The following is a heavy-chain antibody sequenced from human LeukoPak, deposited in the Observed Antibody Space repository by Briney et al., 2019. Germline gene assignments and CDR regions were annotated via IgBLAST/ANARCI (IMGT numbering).Heavy chain of an antibody. CDR3: ARDLGWFHFDS. CDR2: IKEDGSAQ. J-gene: IGHJ4*02. CDR1: GFTYSSHN. Sequence: GGSLRLSCAASGFTYSSHNMHWVRQAPGKGLEWVAHIKEDGSAQNYIDSVKGRFTISRDNAKNSLFLQMNSVRAEDTAIYYCARDLGWFHFDSWGQGTLVTVSS. D-gene: IGHD2-15*01. V-gene: IGHV3-7*01.